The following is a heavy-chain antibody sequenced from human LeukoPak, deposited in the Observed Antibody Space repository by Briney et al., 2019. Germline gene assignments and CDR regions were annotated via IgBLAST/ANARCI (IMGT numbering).Heavy chain of an antibody. J-gene: IGHJ6*02. Sequence: SVKVSCKASGGTFSSYAISWVRQAPGQGLEWMGRIIPILGIASYAQKFQGRITITADKSTSTAYMELSSLRSEDTAVCYCARAVREQRDYYYYYGMDVWGQGTTVTVSS. CDR1: GGTFSSYA. D-gene: IGHD6-25*01. CDR3: ARAVREQRDYYYYYGMDV. CDR2: IIPILGIA. V-gene: IGHV1-69*04.